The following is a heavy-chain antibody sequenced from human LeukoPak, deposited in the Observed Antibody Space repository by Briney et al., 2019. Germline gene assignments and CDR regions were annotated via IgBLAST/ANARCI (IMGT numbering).Heavy chain of an antibody. J-gene: IGHJ4*02. CDR3: ARGKRARDSRPLYYFDY. D-gene: IGHD3-22*01. V-gene: IGHV1-18*01. CDR1: GYTFTSYG. Sequence: GASVKVTCKASGYTFTSYGISWVRQAPGQGLEWMGWISAYNGNTNYAQKLQGRVTMTTDTSTSTAYMELRSLRSDDTAVYYCARGKRARDSRPLYYFDYWGQGTLVTVSS. CDR2: ISAYNGNT.